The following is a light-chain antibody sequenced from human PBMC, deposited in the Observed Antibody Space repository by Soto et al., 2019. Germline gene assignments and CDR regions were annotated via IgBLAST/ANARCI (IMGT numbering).Light chain of an antibody. CDR2: AAS. V-gene: IGKV1-27*01. Sequence: DIQMTQSPSSLSASVGDRVTITCRASQGINNYLAWYQQKVGEVPKLLIYAASTFNSGVPSRFSGSGSGTYFTLTSASLQPDDVATYYCQKYAIAISFGDGTKVEIK. CDR1: QGINNY. CDR3: QKYAIAIS. J-gene: IGKJ1*01.